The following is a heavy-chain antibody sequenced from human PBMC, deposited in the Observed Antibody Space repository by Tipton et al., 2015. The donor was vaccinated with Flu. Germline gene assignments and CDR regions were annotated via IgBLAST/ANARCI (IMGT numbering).Heavy chain of an antibody. CDR1: GFTFSSYG. J-gene: IGHJ4*02. D-gene: IGHD3-22*01. CDR3: ARGRSYYYDSSGDLWYFDY. CDR2: IWYDGSNK. V-gene: IGHV3-33*01. Sequence: RSLRLSCAASGFTFSSYGMHWVRQAPGKGLEWVAVIWYDGSNKYYADSVKGRFTISRDNSKNTLYLQMNSLRAEDTAVHYCARGRSYYYDSSGDLWYFDYWGQGTLVTVSS.